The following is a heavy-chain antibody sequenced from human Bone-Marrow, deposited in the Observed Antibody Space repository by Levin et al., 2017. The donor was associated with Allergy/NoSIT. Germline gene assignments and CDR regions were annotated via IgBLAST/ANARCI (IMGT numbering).Heavy chain of an antibody. J-gene: IGHJ6*02. V-gene: IGHV6-1*01. Sequence: SQTLSLTCAISGDSVSSNSAAWNWIRQSPSRGLEWLGRTYYRSKWYNDYAVSVKSRITINPDTSKNQFSLQLNSVTPEDTAVYYCARDPFGSGWYILDRIYGMDVWGQGTTVTVSS. CDR2: TYYRSKWYN. CDR3: ARDPFGSGWYILDRIYGMDV. D-gene: IGHD6-19*01. CDR1: GDSVSSNSAA.